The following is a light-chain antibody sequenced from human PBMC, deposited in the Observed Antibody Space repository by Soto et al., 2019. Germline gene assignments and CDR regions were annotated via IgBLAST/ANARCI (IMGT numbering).Light chain of an antibody. J-gene: IGLJ1*01. V-gene: IGLV1-40*01. CDR2: GNN. CDR1: SSNFGAGYD. Sequence: QSALTQPPSVSGAPGQTVTISCTGSSSNFGAGYDVHWYQQLPGTAPKLLIYGNNNRPSGVPDRFSGSKSGTSASLAITGLQAEDEGDYYCQSYDSSLIGYVFGTGTKLTVL. CDR3: QSYDSSLIGYV.